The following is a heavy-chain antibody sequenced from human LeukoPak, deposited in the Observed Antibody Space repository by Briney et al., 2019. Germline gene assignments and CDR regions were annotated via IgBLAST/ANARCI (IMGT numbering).Heavy chain of an antibody. J-gene: IGHJ5*02. D-gene: IGHD3-10*01. V-gene: IGHV4-59*01. CDR1: GGSISSYY. Sequence: PSETLSLTCTVSGGSISSYYWSWIRQPPGKGLEWIGYIYYSGSTNYNPSLKSRVTISVDTSKNQFSLKLSSVTAADTAVYYCARDRQTMVRGVVLNWFDPWGQGTLVTVSS. CDR2: IYYSGST. CDR3: ARDRQTMVRGVVLNWFDP.